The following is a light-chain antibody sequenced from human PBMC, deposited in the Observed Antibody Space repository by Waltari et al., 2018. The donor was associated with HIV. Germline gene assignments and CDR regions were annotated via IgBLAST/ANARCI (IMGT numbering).Light chain of an antibody. CDR2: GAS. V-gene: IGKV3-11*01. CDR3: QQRRNWPLT. J-gene: IGKJ4*01. Sequence: EIVLTQSPDTLSLSPGERATLSCWASQMVRSSLAWYQQKPGQPPRLFIYGASNRATGIPARFSGSGSGTDFTLTISSLEPEDFAVYYCQQRRNWPLTFGGGTKVEIK. CDR1: QMVRSS.